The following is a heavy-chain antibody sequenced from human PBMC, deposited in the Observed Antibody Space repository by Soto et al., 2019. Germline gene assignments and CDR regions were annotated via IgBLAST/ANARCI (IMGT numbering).Heavy chain of an antibody. V-gene: IGHV4-39*01. CDR3: ARNRIVVVAVATPNWFDS. J-gene: IGHJ5*01. D-gene: IGHD2-15*01. CDR2: INYSGST. Sequence: PSETPSLTCTVSSVSISSSLYYWGWIRQPPGKGLEWIGSINYSGSTYYNPSLKSRVTISVDTSKNQYSLKVNSVTAADTAVYYCARNRIVVVAVATPNWFDSWGQGTPVTVSS. CDR1: SVSISSSLYY.